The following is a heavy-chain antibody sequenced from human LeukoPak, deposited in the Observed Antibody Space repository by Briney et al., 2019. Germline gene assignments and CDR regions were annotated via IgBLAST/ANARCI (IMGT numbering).Heavy chain of an antibody. CDR1: GDSISTSNSY. V-gene: IGHV4-61*05. D-gene: IGHD4-17*01. CDR2: IYYTGST. J-gene: IGHJ3*02. Sequence: SETLSLTCTVSGDSISTSNSYWGWIRQPPGKGLEWIGYIYYTGSTNYNPSLKSRVTISVDTSKNQFSLKLSSVSAADTAVYYCARAVRDRKYGYAFDIWGQGTMVTVSS. CDR3: ARAVRDRKYGYAFDI.